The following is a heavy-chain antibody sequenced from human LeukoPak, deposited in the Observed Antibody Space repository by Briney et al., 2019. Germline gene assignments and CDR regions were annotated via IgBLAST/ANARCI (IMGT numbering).Heavy chain of an antibody. D-gene: IGHD2-15*01. Sequence: GGSLRLSCAASGFTLSSYTMNWVRQAPGKGLEWVSSISSSSYIYYADSLKGRFTISRDNAKNSLYLQMNSLRADDTAVYYCARDPRYCSGGSCYIDYWGQGTLVTVSS. CDR2: ISSSSYI. J-gene: IGHJ4*02. V-gene: IGHV3-21*01. CDR1: GFTLSSYT. CDR3: ARDPRYCSGGSCYIDY.